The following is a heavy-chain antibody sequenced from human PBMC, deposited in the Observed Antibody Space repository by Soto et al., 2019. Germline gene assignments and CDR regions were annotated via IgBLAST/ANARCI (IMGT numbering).Heavy chain of an antibody. CDR3: ASHVDTARSDWFDP. Sequence: QVQLVQSGAEVKKPGSSVKVSCKASGGTFSSYAISWVRQAPGQGLEWMGGIIPIFGTANYAQKFQGRVTFIAGEFXSTAYMELSSLRSEDTAVYYCASHVDTARSDWFDPWGQGTLVTVSS. CDR2: IIPIFGTA. CDR1: GGTFSSYA. V-gene: IGHV1-69*12. D-gene: IGHD5-18*01. J-gene: IGHJ5*02.